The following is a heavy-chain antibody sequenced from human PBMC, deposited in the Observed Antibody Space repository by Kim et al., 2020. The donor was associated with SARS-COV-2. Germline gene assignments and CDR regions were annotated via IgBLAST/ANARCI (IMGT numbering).Heavy chain of an antibody. CDR1: GFTFSSYA. Sequence: GGSLRLSCAASGFTFSSYAMSWVRQAPGKGLEWVSAISGSGGSTYYADSVKGRFTISRDNSKNTLYLQMNSLRAEDTAVYYCAKDGPPWYQLLRISNWFDPWGQGTLVTVSS. CDR2: ISGSGGST. CDR3: AKDGPPWYQLLRISNWFDP. J-gene: IGHJ5*02. V-gene: IGHV3-23*01. D-gene: IGHD2-2*01.